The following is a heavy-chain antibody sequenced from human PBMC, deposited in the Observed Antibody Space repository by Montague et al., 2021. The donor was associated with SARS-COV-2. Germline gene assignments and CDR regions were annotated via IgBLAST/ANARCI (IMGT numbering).Heavy chain of an antibody. Sequence: SLRLSCAASGFTFSTYNMNWVRQIPGKGLEWLSYISSGSGAILYADAVKGRFTVSRDNAKNSLFLQMNSLRAEDTAVYYCARDQLIRGVPAFDMWGQGTMVTVSS. CDR2: ISSGSGAI. CDR1: GFTFSTYN. V-gene: IGHV3-48*04. D-gene: IGHD3-10*01. CDR3: ARDQLIRGVPAFDM. J-gene: IGHJ3*02.